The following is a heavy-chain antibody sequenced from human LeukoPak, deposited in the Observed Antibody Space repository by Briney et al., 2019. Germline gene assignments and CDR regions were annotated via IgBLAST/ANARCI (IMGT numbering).Heavy chain of an antibody. CDR1: GFTVSSNY. CDR2: IYSGGST. Sequence: GGSLRLSCAASGFTVSSNYMSWVRQAPGKGLEWVSVIYSGGSTYYADSVKGRFTISRDNSKNTLYLQMNSLRAEDTAVYYCARTGRGGSPGANFDIWGQGTMVTVSS. CDR3: ARTGRGGSPGANFDI. D-gene: IGHD1-26*01. J-gene: IGHJ3*02. V-gene: IGHV3-53*01.